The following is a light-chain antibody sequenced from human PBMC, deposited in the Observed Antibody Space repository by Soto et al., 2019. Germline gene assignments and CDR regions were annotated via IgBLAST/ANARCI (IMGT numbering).Light chain of an antibody. V-gene: IGLV2-23*01. CDR2: EGT. CDR3: YSFAGSTTLPYV. CDR1: SSDVVTYNL. Sequence: QSALTQPASVSGSPGQSISISCTGTSSDVVTYNLVSWYQQHPGKAPTVLIYEGTKRPSGVSNRFSGSKSGNTASLTISGLQTEEEADYYCYSFAGSTTLPYVFGTGTKVTV. J-gene: IGLJ1*01.